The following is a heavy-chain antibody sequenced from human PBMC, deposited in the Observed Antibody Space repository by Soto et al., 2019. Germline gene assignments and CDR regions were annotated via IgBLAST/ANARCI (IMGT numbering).Heavy chain of an antibody. J-gene: IGHJ4*02. V-gene: IGHV4-34*01. CDR3: ARSHPPYDSGLHYIDY. Sequence: PSETLSLTCAVYGGSFSGYYWSWIRQPPGKGLEWIGEINHSGSTNYNPSLKSRVTISVDTSKNQFSLKLSSVTAADTAVYYCARSHPPYDSGLHYIDYWGQGTLVTVSS. CDR1: GGSFSGYY. CDR2: INHSGST. D-gene: IGHD6-25*01.